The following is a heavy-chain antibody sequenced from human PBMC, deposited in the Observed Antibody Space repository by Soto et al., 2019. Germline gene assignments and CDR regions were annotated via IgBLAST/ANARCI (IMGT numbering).Heavy chain of an antibody. D-gene: IGHD2-15*01. CDR1: GGTFSSYA. Sequence: ASVKVSGKASGGTFSSYAISWVRQAPGQGLEWMGGIIPIFGTANYAQKFQGRVTITADESTSTAYMELSSLRSEDTAVYYCARDRRPLDANLGALGYWGQGTQVTVSS. J-gene: IGHJ4*02. CDR3: ARDRRPLDANLGALGY. V-gene: IGHV1-69*13. CDR2: IIPIFGTA.